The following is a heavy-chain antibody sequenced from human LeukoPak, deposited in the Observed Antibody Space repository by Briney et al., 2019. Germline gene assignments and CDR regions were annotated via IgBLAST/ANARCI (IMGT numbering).Heavy chain of an antibody. V-gene: IGHV3-23*01. CDR1: RFSFSRYG. D-gene: IGHD5/OR15-5a*01. CDR3: TKDAGPVYDWFDP. CDR2: INDNSRNT. J-gene: IGHJ5*02. Sequence: GGSLRLSCAASRFSFSRYGMAWFRQIPGKGLEWVSTINDNSRNTHYADSVKARFTISRDNSKNTLYLQMHSLRVEDTALYYCTKDAGPVYDWFDPWGPGTRVTVSS.